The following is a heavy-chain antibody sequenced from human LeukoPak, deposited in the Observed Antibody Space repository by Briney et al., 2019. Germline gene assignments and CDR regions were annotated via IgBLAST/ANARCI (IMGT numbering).Heavy chain of an antibody. D-gene: IGHD3-16*01. J-gene: IGHJ4*02. CDR3: ARGLFGSYGQLLSFDR. CDR1: GYSFSNHW. Sequence: PGESLKIPCKGSGYSFSNHWIGWVRQMPGKGLDWLGVIYPGDSDTRYSPPFQGQVTMSVDKSIDTAFLQWSSLKASDSAIYYCARGLFGSYGQLLSFDRWGPGTQVTVSS. CDR2: IYPGDSDT. V-gene: IGHV5-51*01.